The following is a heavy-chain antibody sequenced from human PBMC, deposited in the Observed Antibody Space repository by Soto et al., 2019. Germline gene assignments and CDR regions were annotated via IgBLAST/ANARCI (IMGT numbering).Heavy chain of an antibody. CDR1: GGSISSGNNY. CDR2: IYYSGST. D-gene: IGHD3-22*01. CDR3: ARTSYDSSGTAADP. V-gene: IGHV4-31*03. Sequence: QVQLQESGPGLVKPSQTLSLTCTVSGGSISSGNNYWSWIRQHPGKGLEWIGYIYYSGSTNYNPSLKGRVTIAVDTSKNQLSLKRRSVTAADTDVYYCARTSYDSSGTAADPWGQGTLVTVSS. J-gene: IGHJ5*02.